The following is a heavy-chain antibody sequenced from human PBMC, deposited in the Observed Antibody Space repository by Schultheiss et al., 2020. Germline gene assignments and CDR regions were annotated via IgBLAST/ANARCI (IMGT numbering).Heavy chain of an antibody. J-gene: IGHJ4*02. CDR1: GFTFSNYW. V-gene: IGHV3-53*01. CDR2: IYSGGST. CDR3: ARAPSLKTTNFDY. Sequence: GGSLRLSCAASGFTFSNYWMSWVRQAPGKGLGWVSVIYSGGSTYYADSVKGRFTISRDNAKNTLYLQMNSLRAEDTAVYYCARAPSLKTTNFDYWGQGTLVTVSS. D-gene: IGHD4-11*01.